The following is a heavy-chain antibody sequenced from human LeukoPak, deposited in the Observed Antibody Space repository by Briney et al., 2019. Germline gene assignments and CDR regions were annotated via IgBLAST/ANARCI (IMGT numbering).Heavy chain of an antibody. CDR3: ARGATYYYDSSGYYPFDY. J-gene: IGHJ4*02. CDR2: IYYSGST. V-gene: IGHV4-59*08. Sequence: SETLSLTCTVSGGSISSYYWSWIRQPPGKGLEWIGYIYYSGSTYYNPSLKSRITMSVDTSKNQFSLKLSSVTAADTAVYYCARGATYYYDSSGYYPFDYWGQGTLVTVSS. D-gene: IGHD3-22*01. CDR1: GGSISSYY.